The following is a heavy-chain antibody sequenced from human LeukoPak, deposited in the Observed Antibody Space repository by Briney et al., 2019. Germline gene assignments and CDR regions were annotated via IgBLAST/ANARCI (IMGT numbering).Heavy chain of an antibody. J-gene: IGHJ5*02. CDR3: ARLIPRMTTVTTNWFDP. CDR2: IYHSGST. Sequence: SETLSLTCAVSGYSISSGYYWGWIRQPPGKGLEWIGSIYHSGSTYYNPSLKSRVTISVDTSKNQFSLRLSSVTAADTAVYYCARLIPRMTTVTTNWFDPWGQGTLVTVSS. V-gene: IGHV4-38-2*01. CDR1: GYSISSGYY. D-gene: IGHD4-11*01.